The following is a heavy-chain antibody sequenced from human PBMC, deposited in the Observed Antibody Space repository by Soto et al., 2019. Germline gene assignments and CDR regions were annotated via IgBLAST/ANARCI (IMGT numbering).Heavy chain of an antibody. J-gene: IGHJ6*03. D-gene: IGHD6-13*01. CDR2: INAYNGST. Sequence: GASVKVSCKASGYTFTSYSMHWVRQAPGQGLEWMGMINAYNGSTNYAQKFQGRVTMTTDTSTSTAYMELRSLRSDDTAVYYCARTLGGDSSSWLYYYYYYMDVWGKGTTVTVSS. CDR1: GYTFTSYS. CDR3: ARTLGGDSSSWLYYYYYYMDV. V-gene: IGHV1-46*01.